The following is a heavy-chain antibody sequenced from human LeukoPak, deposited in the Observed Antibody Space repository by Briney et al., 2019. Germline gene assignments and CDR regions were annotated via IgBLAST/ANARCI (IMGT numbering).Heavy chain of an antibody. J-gene: IGHJ3*02. D-gene: IGHD3-3*01. CDR1: GGSISSYY. Sequence: SETLSLTCTVSGGSISSYYWSWIRQPPGKGLEWIGYIYYSGSTNYNPSLKSRVTISVDTSKNQFSPKLSSVTAADTAVYYCARGLRFLEWLPPDAFDIWGQGTMVTVSS. CDR3: ARGLRFLEWLPPDAFDI. V-gene: IGHV4-59*01. CDR2: IYYSGST.